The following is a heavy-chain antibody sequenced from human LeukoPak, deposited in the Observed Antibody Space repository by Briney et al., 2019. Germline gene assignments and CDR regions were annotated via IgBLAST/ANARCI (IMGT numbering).Heavy chain of an antibody. CDR2: ISGYNGKT. CDR1: GYTFTNYG. V-gene: IGHV1-18*01. CDR3: ARATTVTTVLAYYYYMDV. D-gene: IGHD4-17*01. Sequence: ASVKVSCKASGYTFTNYGISWVRQAPGQGLEWMGWISGYNGKTNYAQKFQGRVTMTTDTSTSTVYMDLRSLRSEDTAVYYCARATTVTTVLAYYYYMDVWGKGTTVTVSS. J-gene: IGHJ6*03.